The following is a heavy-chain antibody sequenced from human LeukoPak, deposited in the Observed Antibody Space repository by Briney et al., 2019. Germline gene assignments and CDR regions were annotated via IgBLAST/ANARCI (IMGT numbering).Heavy chain of an antibody. D-gene: IGHD6-19*01. CDR1: GGSISRYY. J-gene: IGHJ5*02. CDR3: ARRGLSSGWFGYDP. CDR2: IYYSGST. V-gene: IGHV4-59*08. Sequence: SETLSLTCTVPGGSISRYYWSWIRQPPGKGLEWIGYIYYSGSTNYNPSLKSRVTISVGTSKNQFSLKLSSVTAADTAVYYCARRGLSSGWFGYDPWGQGTLVTVSS.